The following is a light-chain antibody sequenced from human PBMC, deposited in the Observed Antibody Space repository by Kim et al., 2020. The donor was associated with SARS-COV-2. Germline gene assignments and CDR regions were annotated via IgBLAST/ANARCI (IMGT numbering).Light chain of an antibody. Sequence: DIQMTQSPSSLSVSVGDRVTITCRASQGITNSLAWYQQKPGKVPQRLIYAASALQSGVPPRFSGSGSGTDFTLTISSLQPEDVATYYCQRYNSAPCTFGEGTKVDI. CDR1: QGITNS. V-gene: IGKV1-27*01. CDR2: AAS. CDR3: QRYNSAPCT. J-gene: IGKJ4*02.